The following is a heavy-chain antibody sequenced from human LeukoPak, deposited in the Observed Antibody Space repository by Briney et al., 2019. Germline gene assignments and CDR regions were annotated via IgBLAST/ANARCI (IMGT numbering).Heavy chain of an antibody. CDR1: GFTFSSYA. J-gene: IGHJ5*02. CDR3: AKGEGYGDYDRFDP. CDR2: ISGSGGST. V-gene: IGHV3-23*01. Sequence: TGGSLRLSCAASGFTFSSYAMSWVRQAPGKRLELVSAISGSGGSTCYADSGKDRFTLSKDNSKNHLNLQMNSMGAEDTAVYYCAKGEGYGDYDRFDPWGQGTLVTVSS. D-gene: IGHD4-17*01.